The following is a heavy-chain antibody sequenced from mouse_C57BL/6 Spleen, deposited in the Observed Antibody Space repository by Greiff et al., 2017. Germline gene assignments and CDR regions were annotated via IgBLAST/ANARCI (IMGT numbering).Heavy chain of an antibody. CDR3: SRAYYVGSSAADARDY. CDR1: GYAFSSYW. Sequence: QVQLQQPGAELVKPGASVKISCKASGYAFSSYWMNWVKQRPGKGLEWIGQIYPGDGDTNYNGKFKGKATLTADKSSSTAYMQLSSLTSEDSAVYFTSRAYYVGSSAADARDYWGQGTSLTVSS. CDR2: IYPGDGDT. D-gene: IGHD1-1*01. V-gene: IGHV1-80*01. J-gene: IGHJ2*02.